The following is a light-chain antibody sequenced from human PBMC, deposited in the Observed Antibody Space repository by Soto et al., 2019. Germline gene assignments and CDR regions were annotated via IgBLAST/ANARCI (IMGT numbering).Light chain of an antibody. CDR1: QCVSSSY. CDR3: QQYGSSPPWT. Sequence: EIVLTQSPGTLSLSPGERATLSCRASQCVSSSYLAWYQQKPGQAPRLLIYGASSRATGIPDRFSGSGSGTDFTLTISRLEPEDFAVYYCQQYGSSPPWTFGQGTKGEIK. J-gene: IGKJ1*01. V-gene: IGKV3-20*01. CDR2: GAS.